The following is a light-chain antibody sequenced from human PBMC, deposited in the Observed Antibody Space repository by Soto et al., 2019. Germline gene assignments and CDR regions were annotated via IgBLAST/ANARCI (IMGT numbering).Light chain of an antibody. CDR1: SSDVGGFNY. V-gene: IGLV2-14*01. J-gene: IGLJ2*01. Sequence: QSALTQPASVSGSPGQSITISCTGTSSDVGGFNYVSWYQPHPGKAPKLIIYDVSNRPSGVSNRFSGSKSGNTASLTISGLQAEDEADYYCSSYRNSRTVVFGGGTKLTVL. CDR3: SSYRNSRTVV. CDR2: DVS.